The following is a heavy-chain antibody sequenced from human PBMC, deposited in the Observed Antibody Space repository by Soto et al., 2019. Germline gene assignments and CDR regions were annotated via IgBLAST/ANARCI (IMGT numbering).Heavy chain of an antibody. CDR1: GGSISSYY. J-gene: IGHJ3*02. V-gene: IGHV4-59*01. Sequence: QVQLQESGPGLVKPSETLSLTCTVSGGSISSYYWSWIRPPPGQGLEWIGYIFYSGRTNYNPSLKSRVTISVDTSKTQFSLKLSSVTAADTAVYYCARRYGSAFDIWGHGTMVTVSS. CDR3: ARRYGSAFDI. D-gene: IGHD4-17*01. CDR2: IFYSGRT.